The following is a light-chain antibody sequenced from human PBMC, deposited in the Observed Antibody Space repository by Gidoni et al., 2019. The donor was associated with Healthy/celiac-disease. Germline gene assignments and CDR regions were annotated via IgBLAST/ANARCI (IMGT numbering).Light chain of an antibody. CDR1: QSVSSSY. V-gene: IGKV3-20*01. CDR3: QQYGSSPLT. CDR2: GAS. Sequence: EIVLTHSPGTLSLSPGERATLSCRASQSVSSSYLAWYQQQPGQAPRLLTYGASSRATGIPDRFSGSGSGTDFTLTISRLEPEDFAVYYCQQYGSSPLTFGGGTKVEIK. J-gene: IGKJ4*01.